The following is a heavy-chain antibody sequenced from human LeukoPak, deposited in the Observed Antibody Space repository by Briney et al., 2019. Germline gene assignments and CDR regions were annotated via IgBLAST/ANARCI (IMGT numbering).Heavy chain of an antibody. CDR2: ITNSGSGSVL. CDR1: GFILSYYY. D-gene: IGHD3-9*01. Sequence: GVSLSLFCVASGFILSYYYMTWIRQATGKGPEWLSYITNSGSGSVLSYADSVKGRFSFSRDNAKNSLYLQMNSLRAEDTAVYYCARARGVVGTGYYYFDYWGQGTLVTVSS. CDR3: ARARGVVGTGYYYFDY. J-gene: IGHJ4*02. V-gene: IGHV3-11*01.